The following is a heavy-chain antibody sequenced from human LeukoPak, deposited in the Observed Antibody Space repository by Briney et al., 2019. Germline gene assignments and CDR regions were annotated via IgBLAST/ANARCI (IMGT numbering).Heavy chain of an antibody. Sequence: GGSLRLSCAAPGFTVSSNYMSWVRQAPGKGLEWVSVIYSGGTTDYADSVKGRFTISRDSSKNTLYLQMNSLRAEDTAVYYCARGMGGGWDAFDFWGQGTMVTVSS. J-gene: IGHJ3*01. D-gene: IGHD1-26*01. V-gene: IGHV3-53*01. CDR2: IYSGGTT. CDR1: GFTVSSNY. CDR3: ARGMGGGWDAFDF.